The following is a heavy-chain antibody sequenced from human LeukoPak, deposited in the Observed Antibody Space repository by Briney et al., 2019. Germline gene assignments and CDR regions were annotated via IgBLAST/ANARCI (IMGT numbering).Heavy chain of an antibody. V-gene: IGHV3-15*05. J-gene: IGHJ4*02. D-gene: IGHD2-8*01. Sequence: GGSLRLSCAASGFTFSNAWMSWVRQAPGKGLEWVGRIKSKTDGGTTDYAAPVKGRFTISRDDSKNTLYLQMNSLRDEDTAVYYCARRDCSNGVCPFDYWGQGTLVTVSS. CDR1: GFTFSNAW. CDR3: ARRDCSNGVCPFDY. CDR2: IKSKTDGGTT.